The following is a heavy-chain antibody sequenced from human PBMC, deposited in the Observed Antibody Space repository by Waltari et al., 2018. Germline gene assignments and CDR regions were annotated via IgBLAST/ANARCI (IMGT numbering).Heavy chain of an antibody. J-gene: IGHJ6*02. CDR1: GFTFGGYA. Sequence: EVQLVESGGGLVQPGRSLRLSCTASGFTFGGYAMSWVRQAPGKGLEWIGFIRSKDYGGTTEYAASVKGRFTISRDDSKSIAYLQRNSLKTEDTAVYYCTGSGPYYYYGMDVWGQGTTVTVSS. CDR3: TGSGPYYYYGMDV. V-gene: IGHV3-49*04. D-gene: IGHD3-3*01. CDR2: IRSKDYGGTT.